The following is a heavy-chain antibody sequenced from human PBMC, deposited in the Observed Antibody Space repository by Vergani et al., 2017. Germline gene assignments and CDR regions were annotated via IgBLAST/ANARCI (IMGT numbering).Heavy chain of an antibody. Sequence: EVQLVESGGVVVQPGGSLRLSCAASGFTFDDYTMHWVRQAPGKGLEWVSLISWDGGSTYYADSVKGRFTISRDNSKNSLYLQMNSLRTDDTAWYYCAKDRDRIELDYWGQGTLVTVSS. CDR1: GFTFDDYT. CDR2: ISWDGGST. D-gene: IGHD3-16*02. V-gene: IGHV3-43*01. CDR3: AKDRDRIELDY. J-gene: IGHJ4*02.